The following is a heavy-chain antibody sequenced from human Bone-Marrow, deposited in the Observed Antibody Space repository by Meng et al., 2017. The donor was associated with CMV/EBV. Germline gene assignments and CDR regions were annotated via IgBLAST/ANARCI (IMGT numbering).Heavy chain of an antibody. CDR2: INPNSGGT. CDR3: ARRSIVGATINY. V-gene: IGHV1-2*02. J-gene: IGHJ4*02. Sequence: ASVKVSCKASGYTFTGYYTHWVRQAPGQGLEWMGWINPNSGGTNYAQKFQGRVTMTRDTSISTAYMELSRLRSDDTAVYYCARRSIVGATINYWGQGTLVTVSS. D-gene: IGHD1-26*01. CDR1: GYTFTGYY.